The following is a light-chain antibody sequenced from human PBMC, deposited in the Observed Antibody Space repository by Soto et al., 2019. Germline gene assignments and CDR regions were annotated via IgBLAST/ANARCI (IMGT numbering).Light chain of an antibody. CDR2: GAS. CDR1: QSVNAN. Sequence: EVVMTQSPATLSVSPGERATLSCTASQSVNANLGWYQQKPGQAPRLLIHGASNRATGIPARFSGSGFGTEFILTISSLQSEDFAVYYCQQYNTWLWTFGQGTKVEI. V-gene: IGKV3-15*01. J-gene: IGKJ1*01. CDR3: QQYNTWLWT.